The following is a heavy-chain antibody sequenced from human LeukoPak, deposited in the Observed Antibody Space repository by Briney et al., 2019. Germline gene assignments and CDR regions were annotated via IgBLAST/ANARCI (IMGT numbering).Heavy chain of an antibody. CDR3: ATDLGSSRPNF. D-gene: IGHD6-13*01. J-gene: IGHJ4*02. Sequence: PGGSLRLSCAASGFSFSTYWMSWVRQAPGKGLEWVANIKQDGSEKYYVDSAKGRFTISRDNAKNSLYLQMNSLRAKDMAVYYCATDLGSSRPNFWGQGILVTVSS. V-gene: IGHV3-7*01. CDR2: IKQDGSEK. CDR1: GFSFSTYW.